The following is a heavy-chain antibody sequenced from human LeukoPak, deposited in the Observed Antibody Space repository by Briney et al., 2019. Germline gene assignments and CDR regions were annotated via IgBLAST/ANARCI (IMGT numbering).Heavy chain of an antibody. D-gene: IGHD3-16*01. Sequence: GGSLRLSCAASGLSFSSLAMSWVRQGPARGLEWVSSIRGNGKTFYADSVKGRFTLSSDSSRNTVYFQLNNLRVEDTAIYYCAKASWVSSTDAVRWGQGTLVTVS. V-gene: IGHV3-23*01. J-gene: IGHJ4*02. CDR2: IRGNGKT. CDR3: AKASWVSSTDAVR. CDR1: GLSFSSLA.